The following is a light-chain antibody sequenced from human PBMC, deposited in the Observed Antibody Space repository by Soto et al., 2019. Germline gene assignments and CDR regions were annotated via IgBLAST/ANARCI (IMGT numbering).Light chain of an antibody. CDR1: QGISTY. CDR2: DAS. Sequence: DIQITQSPSSLSASVGDRVTITCRASQGISTYLVWYQQRQGRAPKLLIYDASSLLSGVPSRFSGSGSGTDFTLTISSLQPEDFATYYCQQSYRTPYTFGQGTKLETK. CDR3: QQSYRTPYT. V-gene: IGKV1-39*01. J-gene: IGKJ2*01.